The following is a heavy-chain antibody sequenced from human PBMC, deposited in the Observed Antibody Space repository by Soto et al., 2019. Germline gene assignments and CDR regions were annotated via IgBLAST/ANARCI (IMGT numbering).Heavy chain of an antibody. D-gene: IGHD3-3*01. CDR2: ISAYNGNT. V-gene: IGHV1-18*01. CDR1: GYTFTSYG. J-gene: IGHJ6*02. CDR3: ARLDIFGVDTYGMDV. Sequence: ASVKVSCKASGYTFTSYGISWVRQAPGQGLEWMGWISAYNGNTNYAQKLQGRVTMTTDTSTSTAYMELRSLRSDDTAVYYCARLDIFGVDTYGMDVWGQGTTVTVSS.